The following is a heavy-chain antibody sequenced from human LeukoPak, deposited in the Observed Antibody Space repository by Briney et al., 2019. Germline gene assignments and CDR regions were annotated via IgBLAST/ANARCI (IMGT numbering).Heavy chain of an antibody. J-gene: IGHJ4*02. CDR2: VIDSGKDR. V-gene: IGHV3-23*01. Sequence: GGSLRLSCAASGFSFSRNAMTWVRQAPGMGLEWVSSVIDSGKDRYYAGSVKGRFTISRDNSKDTLYLQMNSLRVEDTAVYYCAKLPGRAADYWGQGTLVSVSS. CDR3: AKLPGRAADY. CDR1: GFSFSRNA.